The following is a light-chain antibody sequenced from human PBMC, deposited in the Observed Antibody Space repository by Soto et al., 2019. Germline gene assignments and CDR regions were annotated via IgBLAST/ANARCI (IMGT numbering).Light chain of an antibody. Sequence: QSALTQPASVSGSAGQSITISCTGTSSDVGSYNHVSWYQQRPGKVPKFMIYEGNKRPSGVSNRFSGSKSGNMASLTISGLQADDEADYYCCSYAGGSSYVFGAGTKVTVL. CDR1: SSDVGSYNH. J-gene: IGLJ1*01. V-gene: IGLV2-23*01. CDR2: EGN. CDR3: CSYAGGSSYV.